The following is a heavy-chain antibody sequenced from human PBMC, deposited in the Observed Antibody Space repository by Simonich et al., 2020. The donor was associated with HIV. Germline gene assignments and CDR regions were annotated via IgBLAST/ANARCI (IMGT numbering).Heavy chain of an antibody. D-gene: IGHD2-21*02. CDR1: GGSFSGYY. CDR3: ARLRGDRYDY. V-gene: IGHV4-34*01. CDR2: INHSLST. J-gene: IGHJ4*02. Sequence: QVQLQQWGAGLLKPSETLSLTCAVYGGSFSGYYWTWIRQPPGKGLEWIGEINHSLSTNYNPSLKRRVTMSVDTSKNQFSLKLNSVTAADTAIYYCARLRGDRYDYWGQGTLVTVSS.